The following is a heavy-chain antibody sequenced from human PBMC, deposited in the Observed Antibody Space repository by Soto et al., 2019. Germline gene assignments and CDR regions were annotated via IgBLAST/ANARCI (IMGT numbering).Heavy chain of an antibody. CDR3: AADRTYCGGDCYVD. D-gene: IGHD2-21*02. J-gene: IGHJ4*02. CDR2: INPSGGST. Sequence: ASVKVSCKASGYTFTSYGISWVRQAPGQGLEWMGIINPSGGSTSYAQKFQERVTITRDMSTSTAYMELSSLRSEDTAVYYCAADRTYCGGDCYVDWGQGTLVTVSS. CDR1: GYTFTSYG. V-gene: IGHV1-46*01.